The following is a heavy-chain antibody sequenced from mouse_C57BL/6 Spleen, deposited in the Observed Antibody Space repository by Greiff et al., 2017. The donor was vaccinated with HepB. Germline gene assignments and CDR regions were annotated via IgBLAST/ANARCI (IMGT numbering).Heavy chain of an antibody. V-gene: IGHV1-18*01. CDR2: INPNNGGT. J-gene: IGHJ3*01. D-gene: IGHD2-5*01. Sequence: VQLQQSGPELVKPGASVKIPCKASGYTFTDYNMDWVKQSHGKSLEWIGDINPNNGGTIYNQKFKGKATLTVDKSSSTAYMELRSLTSEDTAVYYCAREGYSNYGAYWGQGTLVTVSA. CDR1: GYTFTDYN. CDR3: AREGYSNYGAY.